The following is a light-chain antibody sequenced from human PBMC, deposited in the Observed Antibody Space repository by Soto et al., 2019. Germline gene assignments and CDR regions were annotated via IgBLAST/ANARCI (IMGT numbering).Light chain of an antibody. Sequence: DIQMTQSPSSLSASVGDRVTITCRTSQSIRSALNWYQQKPGKAPNLLIYAASRLQSGVQSRFSGSGSGTDFTLTISSLQPADFATYYCQQSYSTPFTFGPGTKVDIK. CDR2: AAS. J-gene: IGKJ3*01. V-gene: IGKV1-39*01. CDR1: QSIRSA. CDR3: QQSYSTPFT.